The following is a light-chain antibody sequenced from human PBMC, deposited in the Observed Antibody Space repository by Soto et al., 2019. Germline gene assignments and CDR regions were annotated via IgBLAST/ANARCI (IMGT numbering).Light chain of an antibody. V-gene: IGKV3-11*01. CDR2: QTS. CDR3: QQRSNWLT. J-gene: IGKJ4*01. Sequence: EIVLTQSPATLSLSPGERATLSCRASQSVSSYLAWYQQKPGQAPRLLIYQTSIRAAGIPARFSASGSGTDFTLTISSLEPEDFAVYYCQQRSNWLTFGGGTKVDI. CDR1: QSVSSY.